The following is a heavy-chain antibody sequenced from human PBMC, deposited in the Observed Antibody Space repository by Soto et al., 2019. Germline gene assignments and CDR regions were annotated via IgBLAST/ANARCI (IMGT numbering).Heavy chain of an antibody. CDR1: GLTFDGYG. V-gene: IGHV3-9*01. D-gene: IGHD1-26*01. CDR3: VKDIPPYGGIAPGTAGPFDL. CDR2: IGWNSGYI. J-gene: IGHJ2*01. Sequence: EVQLVESGGGLVQPGRSLRLSCAASGLTFDGYGMHWVRQAPGRGLEWVSGIGWNSGYIGYADSVKGRFTISRDDANNSLYLQMNSLRTEDTALYYCVKDIPPYGGIAPGTAGPFDLWGRGTLVTVSS.